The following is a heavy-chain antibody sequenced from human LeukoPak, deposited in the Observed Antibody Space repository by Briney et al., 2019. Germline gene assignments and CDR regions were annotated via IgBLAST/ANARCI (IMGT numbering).Heavy chain of an antibody. J-gene: IGHJ4*02. Sequence: GGSLRLSCEASGFSFPYGMSWVRQAPGKGLEWVSGITNSGENTCYADSVKGRFTISRDNAKNSLYLQMNSLRAEDTAVYYCARDLMGIAYRGAFYYWGQGTLVTVSS. CDR2: ITNSGENT. CDR3: ARDLMGIAYRGAFYY. CDR1: GFSFPYG. D-gene: IGHD6-13*01. V-gene: IGHV3-21*04.